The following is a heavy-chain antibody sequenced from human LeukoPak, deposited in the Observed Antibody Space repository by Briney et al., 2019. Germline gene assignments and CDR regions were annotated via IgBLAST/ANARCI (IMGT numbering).Heavy chain of an antibody. D-gene: IGHD4-11*01. V-gene: IGHV1-2*02. CDR2: INPNSGGT. Sequence: ASVKVSCKASGYTFTGYYMHWVRQAPGQGLEWMGWINPNSGGTNYAQKFQGRVTMTRDTSISTAYMELRSLRSDDTAVYYCARGKGTTVTTGIRWFDPWGQGTLVTVSS. CDR3: ARGKGTTVTTGIRWFDP. CDR1: GYTFTGYY. J-gene: IGHJ5*02.